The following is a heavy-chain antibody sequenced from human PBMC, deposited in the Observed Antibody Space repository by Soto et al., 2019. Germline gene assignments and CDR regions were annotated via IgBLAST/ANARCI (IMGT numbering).Heavy chain of an antibody. CDR3: ARQRVVAASTNWFDP. V-gene: IGHV4-59*01. Sequence: SETLSLTCTVSGGSISSYYWSWIRQPPGKGLEWIGYIYYSGSTNFNPSLKSRVTISVDTSKNQFSLKLSSVTAADTAVYYCARQRVVAASTNWFDPWGQGTLVTVSS. CDR1: GGSISSYY. J-gene: IGHJ5*02. CDR2: IYYSGST. D-gene: IGHD2-15*01.